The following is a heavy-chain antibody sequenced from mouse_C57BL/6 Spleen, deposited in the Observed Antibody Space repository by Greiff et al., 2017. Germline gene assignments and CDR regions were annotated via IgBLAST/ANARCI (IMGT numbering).Heavy chain of an antibody. CDR1: GYTFTEYT. Sequence: VQLQESGAELVKPGASVKLSCKASGYTFTEYTIHWVKQRSGQGLEWIGWFYPGSGSIKYNEKFKDKATLTADKSSSTVYMELSRLTSEDSAVYFCARHALYDGYYKDAMDYWGQGTSVTVSS. J-gene: IGHJ4*01. CDR2: FYPGSGSI. CDR3: ARHALYDGYYKDAMDY. V-gene: IGHV1-62-2*01. D-gene: IGHD2-3*01.